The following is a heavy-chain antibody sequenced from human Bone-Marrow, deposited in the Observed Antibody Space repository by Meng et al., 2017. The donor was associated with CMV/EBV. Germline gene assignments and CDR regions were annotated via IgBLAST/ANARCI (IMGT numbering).Heavy chain of an antibody. CDR2: LYRGGNT. CDR3: ARDRRSRGYYYDIGVHFDY. J-gene: IGHJ4*02. Sequence: GESLKISCAASGLTVSNNYIIWVRQAPGKGLEWVSSLYRGGNTNYADSVKGRFTIFRDASKNTVYLQMHNLRVEDTAMYFCARDRRSRGYYYDIGVHFDYWGQGTLVTVSS. CDR1: GLTVSNNY. D-gene: IGHD3-22*01. V-gene: IGHV3-53*01.